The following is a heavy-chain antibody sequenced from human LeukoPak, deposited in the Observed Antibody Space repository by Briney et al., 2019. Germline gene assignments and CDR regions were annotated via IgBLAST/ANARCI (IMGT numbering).Heavy chain of an antibody. CDR2: ISYTGTI. CDR3: ARHGRTNGRTTIAFFKGRRERYDWVDP. J-gene: IGHJ5*02. V-gene: IGHV4-39*01. Sequence: SATLSLTCSVSGGSISSSPYSWGGIRLPPGKGLEWIGAISYTGTIYYNPSLRSRVTMSLDTSKNQFSLQLNPVTAADTAVYYCARHGRTNGRTTIAFFKGRRERYDWVDPWGQGTLVTVSS. D-gene: IGHD1-1*01. CDR1: GGSISSSPYS.